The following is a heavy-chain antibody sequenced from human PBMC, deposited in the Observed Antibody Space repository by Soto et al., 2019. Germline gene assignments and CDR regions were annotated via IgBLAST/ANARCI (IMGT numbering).Heavy chain of an antibody. Sequence: GASVNVACKASGDTFLNYGLSWVRQAPGQGLEWMGWISVYNGNTEYTQKFEDRVTLTTDTSTSTAYMELRSLRSDDTALYYCARGWGYTRGDLDYSGQRXLLTVYS. V-gene: IGHV1-18*04. CDR1: GDTFLNYG. J-gene: IGHJ4*02. CDR3: ARGWGYTRGDLDY. CDR2: ISVYNGNT. D-gene: IGHD6-19*01.